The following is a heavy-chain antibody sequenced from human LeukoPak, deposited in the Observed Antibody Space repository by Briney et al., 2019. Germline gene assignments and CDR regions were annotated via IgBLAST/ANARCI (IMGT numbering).Heavy chain of an antibody. D-gene: IGHD6-6*01. Sequence: PGGSLRLSCAASGFDFSVYTMNWVRPAPGKGLEWVSHIISTGRSIDYADSVKGRFTISRDNSKNTLYLQMNSLKVEDTAVYYCAKNRWAARIIIDAFDIWGQGTMVTVSS. CDR3: AKNRWAARIIIDAFDI. V-gene: IGHV3-48*01. CDR2: IISTGRSI. CDR1: GFDFSVYT. J-gene: IGHJ3*02.